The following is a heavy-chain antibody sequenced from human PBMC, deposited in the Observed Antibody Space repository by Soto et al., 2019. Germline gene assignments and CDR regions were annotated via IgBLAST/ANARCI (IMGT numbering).Heavy chain of an antibody. CDR2: ISSSGGTI. D-gene: IGHD6-13*01. Sequence: GGSLRLSCAASGFAFRTYSMNWVRQAPGKGLEWLSYISSSGGTIQYADSVKGRFTISRDNAKNSLYLQMSSLRAEDTAVYYCARDSGTWSFDYWGRGILVTVSS. J-gene: IGHJ4*02. CDR1: GFAFRTYS. CDR3: ARDSGTWSFDY. V-gene: IGHV3-48*01.